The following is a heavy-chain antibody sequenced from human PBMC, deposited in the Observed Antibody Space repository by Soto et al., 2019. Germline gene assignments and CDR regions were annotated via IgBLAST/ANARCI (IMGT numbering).Heavy chain of an antibody. CDR1: GFNFNIHA. D-gene: IGHD3-22*01. V-gene: IGHV3-30-3*01. CDR2: TSPGGNSQ. CDR3: ASGAAFYYDTSRY. J-gene: IGHJ4*02. Sequence: SGGSLRLSCAAPGFNFNIHALHWIRQAPGEGLEWVAVTSPGGNSQYYADSVKGRLTISRDTSKSTLYLQMTSLRPEDTAVYYCASGAAFYYDTSRYWGQGTLVTVSS.